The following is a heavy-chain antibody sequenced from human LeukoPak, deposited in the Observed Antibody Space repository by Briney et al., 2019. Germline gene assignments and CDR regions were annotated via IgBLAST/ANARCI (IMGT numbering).Heavy chain of an antibody. CDR1: GFTFNNYA. Sequence: GGSLRLSCAASGFTFNNYAMSWVRQAPGKGPEWLSAISGSGGSTTDADSVKGRFTTSRDNSKCTLYLQMNSLRAEDTAIYYCAKIFHTDGYYLGEHLFDAWGQGTLVTVSS. J-gene: IGHJ5*02. V-gene: IGHV3-23*01. CDR3: AKIFHTDGYYLGEHLFDA. CDR2: ISGSGGST. D-gene: IGHD3-22*01.